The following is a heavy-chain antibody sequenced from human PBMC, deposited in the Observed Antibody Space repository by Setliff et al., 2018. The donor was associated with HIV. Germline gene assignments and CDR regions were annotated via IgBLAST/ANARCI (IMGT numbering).Heavy chain of an antibody. D-gene: IGHD3-22*01. CDR1: GFTFSDAW. CDR3: ATAPGYYDSSPFDW. V-gene: IGHV3-15*07. CDR2: IKSKTDGGTT. Sequence: GGSLRLSCAASGFTFSDAWMNWFRQAPGKGLEWVGRIKSKTDGGTTDYAAPVKGRFTMSRDDSKNTLYLQMNSLKTEDTAVYYCATAPGYYDSSPFDWWGPGTLVTVSS. J-gene: IGHJ4*02.